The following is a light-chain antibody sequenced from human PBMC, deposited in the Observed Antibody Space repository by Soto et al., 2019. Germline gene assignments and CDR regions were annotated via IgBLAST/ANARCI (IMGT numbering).Light chain of an antibody. Sequence: DIQMTQSPSSLSASVGDRVTITCRASQSISNYLNWYQQKPGKAPKLLIYAASSLQSGVPSRFSGSGSATDFTLTISSLQPEDFATYSCQQSYTTLFTFGPGTNVYI. CDR2: AAS. V-gene: IGKV1-39*01. CDR1: QSISNY. J-gene: IGKJ3*01. CDR3: QQSYTTLFT.